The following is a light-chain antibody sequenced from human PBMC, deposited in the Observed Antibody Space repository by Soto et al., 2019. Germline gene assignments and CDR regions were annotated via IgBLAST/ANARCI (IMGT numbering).Light chain of an antibody. Sequence: GLTQSPGTLSLSQGERATLSCRASQSISSSYLAWYQQKPGQAPRLLIYGASTRATGIPDRFSGSGSGTDFTLTISRLESEDFAVYYCQQYGSSPRTFGQGTKVAIK. CDR1: QSISSSY. V-gene: IGKV3-20*01. CDR2: GAS. CDR3: QQYGSSPRT. J-gene: IGKJ1*01.